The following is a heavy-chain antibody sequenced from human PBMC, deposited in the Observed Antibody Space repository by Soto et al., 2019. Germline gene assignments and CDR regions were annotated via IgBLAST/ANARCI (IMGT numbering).Heavy chain of an antibody. CDR2: ISYDGSNK. Sequence: GGSLRLSCAASGFTFSSYGMHWVRQAPGKGLEWVAVISYDGSNKYYADSVKGRFTISRDNSKNTLYLQMNSLRAEDTDVYYCAKDTGGPTYYYDSSTSHYYYYYGMDVWGQGTTVTVSS. CDR3: AKDTGGPTYYYDSSTSHYYYYYGMDV. V-gene: IGHV3-30*18. J-gene: IGHJ6*02. D-gene: IGHD3-22*01. CDR1: GFTFSSYG.